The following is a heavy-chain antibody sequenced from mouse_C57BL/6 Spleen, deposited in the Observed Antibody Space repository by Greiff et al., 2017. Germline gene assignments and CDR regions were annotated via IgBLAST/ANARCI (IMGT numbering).Heavy chain of an antibody. D-gene: IGHD2-3*01. V-gene: IGHV1-82*01. CDR2: IYPGDGDT. CDR3: ARSDDGYYEAWFAY. Sequence: VQLQQSGPELVKPGASVKISCKASGYAFSSSWMHWVKQRPGKGLEWIGRIYPGDGDTNYNGKFKGKATLTADKSSSTAYMQLSSLASEDSAVYFCARSDDGYYEAWFAYWGQGTLFTVSA. CDR1: GYAFSSSW. J-gene: IGHJ3*01.